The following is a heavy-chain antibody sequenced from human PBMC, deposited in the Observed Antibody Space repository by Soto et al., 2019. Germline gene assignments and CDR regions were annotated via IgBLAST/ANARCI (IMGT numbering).Heavy chain of an antibody. CDR3: VSQRTSVLTQAYFDY. V-gene: IGHV4-39*01. D-gene: IGHD2-8*01. CDR1: GGSVSNSNYY. CDR2: VYYRGRS. Sequence: TLSLTCTVSGGSVSNSNYYWGWIRQSPGKGLEWIGSVYYRGRSYSKSSVKSRVTISVDTSKNQFSLNLNSVTASETAVYYCVSQRTSVLTQAYFDYWGPGARVTVSS. J-gene: IGHJ4*02.